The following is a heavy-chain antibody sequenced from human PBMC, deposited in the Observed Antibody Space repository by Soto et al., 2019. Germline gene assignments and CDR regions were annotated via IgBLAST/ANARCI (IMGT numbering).Heavy chain of an antibody. CDR3: ATMGTPATGLFYFDD. Sequence: QVQLQESGPGLVKPSQTLSLTCTVSGGSISSGNFYWSWIRQPPGKGLEWIGFISYGGSTYYSASIKSRFTISVDTSKNRFSLTLSFVTAADTAVYYCATMGTPATGLFYFDDWGQGTLVTVSS. D-gene: IGHD1-7*01. CDR2: ISYGGST. CDR1: GGSISSGNFY. V-gene: IGHV4-30-4*01. J-gene: IGHJ4*02.